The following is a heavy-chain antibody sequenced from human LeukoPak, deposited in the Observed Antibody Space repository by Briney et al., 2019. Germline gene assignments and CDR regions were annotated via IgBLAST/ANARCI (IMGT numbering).Heavy chain of an antibody. CDR2: IYYSGST. D-gene: IGHD4-17*01. V-gene: IGHV4-59*01. J-gene: IGHJ3*02. CDR1: GGSISSYY. Sequence: TSETLSLTCTVSGGSISSYYWSWVRQPPGEGLEWIGYIYYSGSTNYNPSLESRVTMSVDTSKTQFSLKLSSVTAADTAVYYCARTYGDDAFDIWGQGTMVTVSS. CDR3: ARTYGDDAFDI.